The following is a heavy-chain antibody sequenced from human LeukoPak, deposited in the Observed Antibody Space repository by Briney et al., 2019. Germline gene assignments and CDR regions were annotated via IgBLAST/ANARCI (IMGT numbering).Heavy chain of an antibody. CDR1: GCSISSYY. CDR2: IYYSGST. V-gene: IGHV4-59*01. Sequence: SETLSLTCTVSGCSISSYYWSWIRQPPGKGLEWIGYIYYSGSTNYNPSLKSRVTISVDTSKNQFSLKLSSVTAADTAVYYCARWGCSSTSCYTAHPYYYYGMDVWGQGTTVTVSS. J-gene: IGHJ6*02. D-gene: IGHD2-2*02. CDR3: ARWGCSSTSCYTAHPYYYYGMDV.